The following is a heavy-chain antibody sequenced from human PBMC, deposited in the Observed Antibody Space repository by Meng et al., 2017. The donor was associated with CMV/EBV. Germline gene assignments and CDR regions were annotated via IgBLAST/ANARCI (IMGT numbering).Heavy chain of an antibody. CDR1: GYRFSDYY. CDR3: VRVHNRGQDY. CDR2: IYPTSGGI. J-gene: IGHJ4*02. Sequence: VLLVQSGAGVGNPGASVKVSCPTSGYRFSDYYMHWVRQAPGQGLEWMGWIYPTSGGIYYAQKFQDRFTMTRDTSISSLYMELSRLRSDDTAVYYCVRVHNRGQDYWGQGTLVTVSS. V-gene: IGHV1-2*02. D-gene: IGHD1-14*01.